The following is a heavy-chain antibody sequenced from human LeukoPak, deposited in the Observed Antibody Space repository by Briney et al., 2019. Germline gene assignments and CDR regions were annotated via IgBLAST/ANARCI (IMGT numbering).Heavy chain of an antibody. V-gene: IGHV1-18*01. Sequence: ASVKVSCKASGYTFTSYGISWVRQAPGQGLEWMGWISAYNGNTNYAQKLQGRVTMTTDTSTSTAYMELRSLRSDDTAVYYCARDFPVAMVRGEGDWFDPWGQGTLVTVSS. D-gene: IGHD3-10*01. CDR1: GYTFTSYG. CDR2: ISAYNGNT. CDR3: ARDFPVAMVRGEGDWFDP. J-gene: IGHJ5*02.